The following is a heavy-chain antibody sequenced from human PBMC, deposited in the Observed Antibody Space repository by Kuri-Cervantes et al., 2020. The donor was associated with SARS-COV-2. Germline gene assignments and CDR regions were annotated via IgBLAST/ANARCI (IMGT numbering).Heavy chain of an antibody. CDR1: GFTFSYYY. Sequence: GESLKISCAASGFTFSYYYMSGVRQAPGKGLEWVSSISSSSSNIYYADSLKGRFTISRDNAKNSLYLQMNSMRAKDTAVYYCATFSNLQTEFDYWGQGTLVTVSS. J-gene: IGHJ4*02. D-gene: IGHD4-11*01. CDR2: ISSSSSNI. V-gene: IGHV3-21*01. CDR3: ATFSNLQTEFDY.